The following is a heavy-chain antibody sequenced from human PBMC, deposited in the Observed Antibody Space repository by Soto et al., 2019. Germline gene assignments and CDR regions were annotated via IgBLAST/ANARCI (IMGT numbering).Heavy chain of an antibody. D-gene: IGHD6-25*01. V-gene: IGHV3-9*01. CDR1: GFTFDDNA. CDR2: ISWNSGTI. J-gene: IGHJ4*02. Sequence: EVQLVESGGGLVQPGRSLRLSCAASGFTFDDNAMHWVRQSPGKGLEWVSGISWNSGTIAYADSVKGRFTISRDNAKNSLYLQMNRLGAGETALYYCARDMYFITAAGGGIDDWGQGTLVTVSS. CDR3: ARDMYFITAAGGGIDD.